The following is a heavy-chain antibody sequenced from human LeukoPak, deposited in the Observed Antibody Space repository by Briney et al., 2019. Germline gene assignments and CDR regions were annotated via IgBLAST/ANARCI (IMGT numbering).Heavy chain of an antibody. CDR1: GFTFSSYG. J-gene: IGHJ6*02. Sequence: PGRCLRPSCAASGFTFSSYGIHWVRQAPGKGLGWVAIISYDGSNKYYADSVKGRFTISRDTSKNTLYLQMNSLRAEDTAVYYCARAGYSSGWYNGLDVWGQGTTVTVSS. D-gene: IGHD6-19*01. V-gene: IGHV3-30-3*01. CDR2: ISYDGSNK. CDR3: ARAGYSSGWYNGLDV.